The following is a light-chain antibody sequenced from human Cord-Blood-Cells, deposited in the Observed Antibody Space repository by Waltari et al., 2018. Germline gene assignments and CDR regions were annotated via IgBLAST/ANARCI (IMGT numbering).Light chain of an antibody. J-gene: IGKJ2*01. CDR2: AAS. CDR1: QSISSY. V-gene: IGKV1-39*01. CDR3: QQSYSTPYT. Sequence: DIQMTQSPSSLSASVGDRVTITCRASQSISSYLNWYQQKPGKGPNLLIYAASSLQSGVPSRFSGSGSGTDFTLTISSLQPEDFATYYCQQSYSTPYTFGQGTKLEIK.